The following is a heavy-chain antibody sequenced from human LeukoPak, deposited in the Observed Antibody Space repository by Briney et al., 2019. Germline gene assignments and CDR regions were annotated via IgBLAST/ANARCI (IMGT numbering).Heavy chain of an antibody. CDR3: ARRYDSGSRHFDY. Sequence: KPSETLSLTCTVSGGSISSSGYYWAWIRQPPGKGLEWIGTIYYSGTTYYNPYIPSLKSRVTISVDTSKNQFSLELSSVTAADTAVYYCARRYDSGSRHFDYWGQGTLVTVSS. J-gene: IGHJ4*02. CDR2: IYYSGTT. V-gene: IGHV4-39*01. D-gene: IGHD3-10*01. CDR1: GGSISSSGYY.